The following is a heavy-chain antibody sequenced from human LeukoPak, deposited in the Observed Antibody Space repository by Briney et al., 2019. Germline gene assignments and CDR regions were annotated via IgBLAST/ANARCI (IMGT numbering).Heavy chain of an antibody. D-gene: IGHD3-16*01. V-gene: IGHV3-7*01. CDR2: IKQDGSEK. CDR3: ARAGMI. CDR1: GFIFSSYA. J-gene: IGHJ4*02. Sequence: GGSLRLSCAASGFIFSSYAMSWVRQAPGKGLEWVANIKQDGSEKYYVDSVKGRFTISRDNAKNSLYLQMNSLRAEDTAVYYCARAGMIGGQGTLVTVSS.